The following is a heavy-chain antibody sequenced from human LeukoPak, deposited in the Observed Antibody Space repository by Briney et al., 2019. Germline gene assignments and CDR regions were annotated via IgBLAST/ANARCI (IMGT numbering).Heavy chain of an antibody. V-gene: IGHV1-2*06. D-gene: IGHD6-13*01. CDR1: GYTLTGYY. CDR3: ARGYIAAAGTIGY. CDR2: INPNSGGT. Sequence: GASVKVSCKASGYTLTGYYMHWVRQAPGQGLEWMGRINPNSGGTNYAQKFQGRVTMTRDTSISTAYMELSRLRSDDTAVYYCARGYIAAAGTIGYWGQGTLVTVSS. J-gene: IGHJ4*02.